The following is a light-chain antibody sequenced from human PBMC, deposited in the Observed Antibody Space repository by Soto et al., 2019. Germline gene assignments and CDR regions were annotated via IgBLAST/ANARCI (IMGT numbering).Light chain of an antibody. Sequence: QSVLTQPASVSGSPGQSITISCTGTSSDVGVYNYVSWYQQYPGKAPKLMIYGVTNRPSAVPDRFSGPKTGNTAFLTISGLQAEDEADYYCSSYTSSSTYVFGTGTKVTVL. J-gene: IGLJ1*01. CDR1: SSDVGVYNY. V-gene: IGLV2-14*01. CDR3: SSYTSSSTYV. CDR2: GVT.